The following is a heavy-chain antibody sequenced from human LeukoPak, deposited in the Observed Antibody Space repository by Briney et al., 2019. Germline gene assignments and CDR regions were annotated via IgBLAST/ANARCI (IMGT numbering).Heavy chain of an antibody. CDR3: AELGITMIGGV. D-gene: IGHD3-10*02. V-gene: IGHV3-7*01. J-gene: IGHJ6*04. CDR2: IKQDGSEE. CDR1: GFIFKGDW. Sequence: GGALRLSCAASGFIFKGDWMSWVRQAPGKGLEWVANIKQDGSEENYVDSVRGRFTISRDNAKNSLYLQMNSLRAEDTAVYYCAELGITMIGGVWGKGTTVPISS.